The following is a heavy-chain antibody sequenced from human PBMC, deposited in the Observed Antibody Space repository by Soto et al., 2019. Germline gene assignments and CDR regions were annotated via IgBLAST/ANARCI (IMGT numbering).Heavy chain of an antibody. Sequence: QVQLVKSGAEVKKPGSSVKVSCKASGGTFSSYAISWVRQAHGQGLEWMGGIIPIFGTANYAQKFQGRVTITADESTITAYMELSSLRSEDTAVYYCARDDYGDYAFDYWGQGTLVTVSS. CDR1: GGTFSSYA. CDR2: IIPIFGTA. V-gene: IGHV1-69*12. CDR3: ARDDYGDYAFDY. J-gene: IGHJ4*02. D-gene: IGHD4-17*01.